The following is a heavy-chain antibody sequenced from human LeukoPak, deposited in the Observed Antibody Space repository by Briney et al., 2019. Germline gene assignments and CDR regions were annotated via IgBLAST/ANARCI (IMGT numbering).Heavy chain of an antibody. CDR1: GFTFSSYS. CDR2: ISGSTGRT. Sequence: GGSLRLSCAASGFTFSSYSMNWVRQAPGKGLEWVSAISGSTGRTYYADSVKGRFTISRDHSKNTLYLQMNSLRAEDTAVYYCAKDSLGGYDTPLDYWGQGTLVTVSS. J-gene: IGHJ4*02. V-gene: IGHV3-23*01. CDR3: AKDSLGGYDTPLDY. D-gene: IGHD5-12*01.